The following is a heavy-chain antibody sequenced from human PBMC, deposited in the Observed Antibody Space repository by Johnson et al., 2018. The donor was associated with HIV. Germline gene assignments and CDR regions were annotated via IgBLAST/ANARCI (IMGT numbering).Heavy chain of an antibody. CDR1: GFTFSDYY. CDR3: AKVFKVRVAGAFDI. D-gene: IGHD6-19*01. Sequence: QVQLVESGGGLVQPGGSLRLSCVASGFTFSDYYMTWIRQAPGQGLEWVSYISSSDSTIYSADSVQGRFTISRDNAKKSLYLQMNSLRADDTALYYCAKVFKVRVAGAFDIWGQGTMVTVSS. CDR2: ISSSDSTI. J-gene: IGHJ3*02. V-gene: IGHV3-11*01.